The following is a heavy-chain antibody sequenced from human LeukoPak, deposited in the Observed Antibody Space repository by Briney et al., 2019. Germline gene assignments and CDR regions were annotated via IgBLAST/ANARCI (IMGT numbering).Heavy chain of an antibody. D-gene: IGHD2-2*01. CDR1: GFTFSSYG. CDR3: AKGLYCSSTSCYRPPFDY. V-gene: IGHV3-30*18. J-gene: IGHJ4*02. CDR2: ISYDGSNK. Sequence: GRSLRLSCAASGFTFSSYGMHWVRQAPGKGLERVAVISYDGSNKYNEDSVKGRFTISRDNSKNTLYLQMNSLRAEDTAVYYCAKGLYCSSTSCYRPPFDYWGQGTLVTVSS.